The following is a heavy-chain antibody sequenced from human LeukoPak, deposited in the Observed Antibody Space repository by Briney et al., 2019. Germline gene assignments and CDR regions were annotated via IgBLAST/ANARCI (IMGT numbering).Heavy chain of an antibody. CDR3: ARDNSSPWSGWFDP. V-gene: IGHV3-7*01. D-gene: IGHD2/OR15-2a*01. J-gene: IGHJ5*02. CDR1: GFTFSNYW. Sequence: GGSLRLSCAASGFTFSNYWMSWVRQAPGKGLEWVANIKQDGSEKYYVDSVKGRFTISRDNAKKSLYLQMNSLRAEDTAVYYCARDNSSPWSGWFDPWGQGTLVTVSS. CDR2: IKQDGSEK.